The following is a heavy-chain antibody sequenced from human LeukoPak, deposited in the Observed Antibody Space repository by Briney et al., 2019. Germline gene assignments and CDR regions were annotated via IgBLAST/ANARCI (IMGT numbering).Heavy chain of an antibody. D-gene: IGHD3-16*02. Sequence: SETLSLTCTVSGGSISSSSYYWGWIRQPAGKGLEWIGRIYTSGSTNYNPSLKSRVTMSVDTSKNQFSLKLSSVTAADTAVYYCARSGYDYVWGSYRYSSYYYYYMDVWGKGTTVTVSS. CDR2: IYTSGST. CDR3: ARSGYDYVWGSYRYSSYYYYYMDV. V-gene: IGHV4-61*02. J-gene: IGHJ6*03. CDR1: GGSISSSSYY.